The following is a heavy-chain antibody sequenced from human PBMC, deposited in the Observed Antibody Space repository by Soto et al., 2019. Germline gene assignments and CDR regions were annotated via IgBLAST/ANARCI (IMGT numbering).Heavy chain of an antibody. V-gene: IGHV1-18*01. D-gene: IGHD6-13*01. J-gene: IGHJ5*02. CDR2: ISAYDINT. CDR3: AGDPGYSSFAHNWFDP. Sequence: GASVKVSCKASGYTFTIYGISWVRQAPGQGLEWMGLISAYDINTSYAQKFQGRVTVTSDTSTSTVYMELSSLRSDDTAVYYCAGDPGYSSFAHNWFDPWGQGTLVTVSS. CDR1: GYTFTIYG.